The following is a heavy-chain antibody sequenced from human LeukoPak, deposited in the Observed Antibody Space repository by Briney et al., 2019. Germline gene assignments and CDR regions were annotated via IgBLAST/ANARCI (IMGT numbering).Heavy chain of an antibody. CDR2: LFNSGGT. J-gene: IGHJ6*02. V-gene: IGHV4-59*08. CDR3: ARRIPASGVRDV. Sequence: SETLSLTCTVSGGSMSNYYWSWIRQPPGKGLEWIGDLFNSGGTSYNASLKSRVTVSVDTSKKQVSLEVTSVTAADTAVYYCARRIPASGVRDVWGQGTTVTVTS. D-gene: IGHD3-10*01. CDR1: GGSMSNYY.